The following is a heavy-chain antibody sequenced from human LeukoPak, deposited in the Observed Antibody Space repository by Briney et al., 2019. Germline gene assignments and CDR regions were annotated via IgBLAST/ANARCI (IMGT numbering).Heavy chain of an antibody. Sequence: SETLSLTCTVSGGSISSYYWSWIRQPPGKGLEWIGYIYYSGSTNYNPSLKSRVTISVDTSKNQFSLKLSSGTAADTAVYYCASIGDYHWYFDLWGRGTLVTVSS. CDR2: IYYSGST. V-gene: IGHV4-59*08. J-gene: IGHJ2*01. CDR1: GGSISSYY. CDR3: ASIGDYHWYFDL. D-gene: IGHD4-17*01.